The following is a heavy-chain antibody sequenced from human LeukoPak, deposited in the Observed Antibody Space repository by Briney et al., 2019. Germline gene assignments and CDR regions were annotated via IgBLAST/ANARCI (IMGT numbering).Heavy chain of an antibody. CDR1: GFSFSSFG. V-gene: IGHV3-30*18. CDR2: ISYDGSNK. J-gene: IGHJ1*01. Sequence: GGSLRLSCAASGFSFSSFGMHWVRQAPGKGLEWVAVISYDGSNKYYADSVKGRFTISRDNSKNTLYLQMNSLRAEDTAVYYCAKDAGIDLEYFQHWGQGTLVTVSS. D-gene: IGHD6-13*01. CDR3: AKDAGIDLEYFQH.